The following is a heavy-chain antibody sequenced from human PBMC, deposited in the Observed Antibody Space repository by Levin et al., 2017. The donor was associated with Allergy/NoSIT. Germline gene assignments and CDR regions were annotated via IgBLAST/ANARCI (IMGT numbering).Heavy chain of an antibody. V-gene: IGHV4-59*01. D-gene: IGHD3-22*01. CDR2: IYYSGST. CDR1: GGSISSYY. Sequence: RPGGSLRLSCTVSGGSISSYYWSWIRQPPGKGLEWIGYIYYSGSTNYNPSLKSRVTISVDTSKNQFSLKLSSVTAADTAVYYCARDRGYYDSSGYYYHWYFDLWGRGTLVTVSS. CDR3: ARDRGYYDSSGYYYHWYFDL. J-gene: IGHJ2*01.